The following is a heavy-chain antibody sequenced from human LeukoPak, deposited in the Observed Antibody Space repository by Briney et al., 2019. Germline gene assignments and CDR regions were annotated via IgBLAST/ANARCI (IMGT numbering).Heavy chain of an antibody. CDR2: IYYSGST. V-gene: IGHV4-39*07. D-gene: IGHD4-17*01. J-gene: IGHJ4*02. CDR3: SAGVASRHDYGDYGDDY. Sequence: SETLSLTCTVSGGSISSSSYYWGWIRQPPGKGLEWIGSIYYSGSTYYNPSLKSRVTISVDTSKDQFSLKLSSVTAADTAVYYCSAGVASRHDYGDYGDDYWGQGTLVTVSS. CDR1: GGSISSSSYY.